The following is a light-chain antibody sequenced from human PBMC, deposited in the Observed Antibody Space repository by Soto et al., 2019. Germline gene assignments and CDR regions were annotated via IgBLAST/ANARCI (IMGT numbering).Light chain of an antibody. CDR1: SSDVGGFNY. Sequence: QSVLTQPASVSGSPGQSITISCTGTSSDVGGFNYVSWYQQHPGKAPKLMIYDVTNRPSGVSYRFSGSKSGNTASLTISGLQADDEADYYCNSYTSSSTYGFGSGTKVTVL. V-gene: IGLV2-14*03. J-gene: IGLJ1*01. CDR2: DVT. CDR3: NSYTSSSTYG.